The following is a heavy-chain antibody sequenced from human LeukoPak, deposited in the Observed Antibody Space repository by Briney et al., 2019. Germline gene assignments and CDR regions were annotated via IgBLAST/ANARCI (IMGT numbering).Heavy chain of an antibody. Sequence: GGSLRLSCAASGFTFSSYAMHWVRQAPGKGLEWVAVISYDGSNKYYADSVKGRFTISRDNSKNTLYLQMNSLRAEDTAAYYCARATAVVAAPYWGQGTLVTVSS. CDR2: ISYDGSNK. D-gene: IGHD2-15*01. J-gene: IGHJ4*02. CDR1: GFTFSSYA. CDR3: ARATAVVAAPY. V-gene: IGHV3-30-3*01.